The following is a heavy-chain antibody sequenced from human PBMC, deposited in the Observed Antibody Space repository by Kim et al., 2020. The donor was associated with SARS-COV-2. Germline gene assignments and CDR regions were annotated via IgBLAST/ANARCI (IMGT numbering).Heavy chain of an antibody. CDR2: INSDGSNT. J-gene: IGHJ5*02. V-gene: IGHV3-74*01. Sequence: GGSLRLSCAASGFTFSTYWMHWVRQAPEKGLVWVSRINSDGSNTSYADSVKGRFTISRDNAKNTLYLQMNRLRAEDTAVYYCARGIDCSGGTCYGGRWFDPWGQGTLVTVSS. D-gene: IGHD2-15*01. CDR1: GFTFSTYW. CDR3: ARGIDCSGGTCYGGRWFDP.